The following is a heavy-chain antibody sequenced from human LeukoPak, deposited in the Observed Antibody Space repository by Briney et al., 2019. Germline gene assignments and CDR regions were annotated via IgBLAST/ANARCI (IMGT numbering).Heavy chain of an antibody. D-gene: IGHD6-13*01. Sequence: PSQTLSLTCTVSGGSISSGDYYWSWIRQPPGKGLEWIGYIYYSGSTYYNPSLKSRVTISVDTSKNQFSLKLSSVTAADTAVYYCATDHARSWEGGYNWFDPWGQGTLVTVSS. V-gene: IGHV4-30-4*08. CDR3: ATDHARSWEGGYNWFDP. CDR2: IYYSGST. J-gene: IGHJ5*02. CDR1: GGSISSGDYY.